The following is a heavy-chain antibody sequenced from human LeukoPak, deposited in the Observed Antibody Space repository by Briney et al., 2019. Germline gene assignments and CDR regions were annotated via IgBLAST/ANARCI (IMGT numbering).Heavy chain of an antibody. CDR2: IFYCGST. CDR1: GGSISSYY. Sequence: MSSETLSLTCTVSGGSISSYYWSWIRHPPGKGLEWIGYIFYCGSTSYNPSLKSRVAISVDTSKNQFSLKLSSVTAADTAVYYWAREIQLWLGRFFDYWGQGTLVTVSS. V-gene: IGHV4-59*01. CDR3: AREIQLWLGRFFDY. J-gene: IGHJ4*02. D-gene: IGHD5-18*01.